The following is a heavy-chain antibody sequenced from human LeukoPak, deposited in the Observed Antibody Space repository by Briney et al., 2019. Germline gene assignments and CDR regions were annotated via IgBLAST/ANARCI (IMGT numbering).Heavy chain of an antibody. CDR3: ARVAGYDYVWGSYREGAFDT. CDR2: VYHSGDT. Sequence: PSETLSLTCTVSGYSISSGYYWGWIRKPPGKGLEWIGTVYHSGDTYSNPSLKSRVTISVDTSKNQFSLKLSSVTAADTAVYYCARVAGYDYVWGSYREGAFDTWGQGTMVTVSS. J-gene: IGHJ3*02. V-gene: IGHV4-38-2*02. CDR1: GYSISSGYY. D-gene: IGHD3-16*02.